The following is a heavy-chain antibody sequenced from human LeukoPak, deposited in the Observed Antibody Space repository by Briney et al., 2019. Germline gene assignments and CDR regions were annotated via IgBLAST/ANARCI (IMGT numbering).Heavy chain of an antibody. CDR2: IYSGGST. V-gene: IGHV3-53*01. D-gene: IGHD5-18*01. CDR3: ARGNSVDTAILDY. Sequence: PGESLILSCAASGVTVGSNYVSGVRQAPGKGLEWVSVIYSGGSTYYADSVKGRFTISRDNSRNTLYLQMNSLRAEDTAVYYCARGNSVDTAILDYWGQGTLVTVSS. CDR1: GVTVGSNY. J-gene: IGHJ4*02.